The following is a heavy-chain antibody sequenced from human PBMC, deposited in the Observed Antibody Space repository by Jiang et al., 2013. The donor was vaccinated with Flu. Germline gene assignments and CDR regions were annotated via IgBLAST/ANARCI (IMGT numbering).Heavy chain of an antibody. D-gene: IGHD3-22*01. V-gene: IGHV4-59*13. J-gene: IGHJ4*02. CDR1: GGSISSYY. CDR3: ARTDSSGYIDY. CDR2: IYYSGST. Sequence: GLVKPSETLSLTCTVSGGSISSYYWSWIRQPPGKGLEWIGYIYYSGSTNYNPSLKSRVTISVDTSKNQFSLKLSSVTAADTAVYYCARTDSSGYIDYWGQGTLVTVSS.